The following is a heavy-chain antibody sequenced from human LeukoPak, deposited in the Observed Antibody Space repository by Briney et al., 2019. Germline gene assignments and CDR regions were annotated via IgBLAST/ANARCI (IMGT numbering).Heavy chain of an antibody. CDR1: GGSISSGGYY. CDR3: ARGPKYYYDSSGYYRFDY. J-gene: IGHJ4*02. V-gene: IGHV4-39*07. Sequence: SETLSLTCTVSGGSISSGGYYWSWIRQPPGKGLEWIGEVNHSGSTKYNPSLESRVSISVDTSKNQFFLNLRSVTAADTAVYYCARGPKYYYDSSGYYRFDYWGQGTLVTVSS. CDR2: VNHSGST. D-gene: IGHD3-22*01.